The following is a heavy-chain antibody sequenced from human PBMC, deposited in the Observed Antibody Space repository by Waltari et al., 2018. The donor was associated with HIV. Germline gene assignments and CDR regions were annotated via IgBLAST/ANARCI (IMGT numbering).Heavy chain of an antibody. V-gene: IGHV3-53*01. CDR3: ATGVRYYGP. CDR2: IYPDDTT. J-gene: IGHJ5*02. D-gene: IGHD3-10*01. CDR1: NVSGSGKH. Sequence: AESGGGLIQEGGSLGLSCAASNVSGSGKHVTWVRQTPGGSLEWVAVIYPDDTTHYADSVSGRFTISRAKSKTTVLLLMNGLFVDDTATYFCATGVRYYGPWGQGTRVTVSS.